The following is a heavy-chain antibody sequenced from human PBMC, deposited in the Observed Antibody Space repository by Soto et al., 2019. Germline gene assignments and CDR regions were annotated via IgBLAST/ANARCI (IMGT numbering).Heavy chain of an antibody. CDR3: AAGWFHFHS. J-gene: IGHJ4*02. D-gene: IGHD6-19*01. V-gene: IGHV2-5*02. CDR1: GFSLTATGVA. Sequence: QITLKESGPTLVTPTQTLTLTCTFSGFSLTATGVAVAWIRQPPGKALEWVALIQWDNEKWYSPSLNNRLTITKDTSRKEVVLTLTDMDPVDTATYFCAAGWFHFHSWGQGMLVTGSS. CDR2: IQWDNEK.